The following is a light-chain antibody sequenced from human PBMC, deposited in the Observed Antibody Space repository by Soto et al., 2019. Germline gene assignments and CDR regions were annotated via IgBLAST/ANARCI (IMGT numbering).Light chain of an antibody. CDR2: EVS. V-gene: IGLV2-14*01. J-gene: IGLJ2*01. Sequence: QSALTQPPSASGSPGQSVTISCTGTSSDVGGYNYVSWYQQHPGKAPKLMIYEVSNRPSGVSNRFSGSKSGNTASLTISGLRAEDEADYYCSSYTSSSTLVVFGGGTKLTVL. CDR3: SSYTSSSTLVV. CDR1: SSDVGGYNY.